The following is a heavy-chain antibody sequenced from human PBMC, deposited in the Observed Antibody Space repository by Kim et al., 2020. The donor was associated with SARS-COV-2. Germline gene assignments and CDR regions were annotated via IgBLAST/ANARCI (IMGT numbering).Heavy chain of an antibody. CDR1: GFTFSSYG. D-gene: IGHD1-20*01. V-gene: IGHV3-30*18. CDR2: ISYDGSNK. Sequence: GGSLRLSCAASGFTFSSYGMHWVRQAPGKGLEWVAVISYDGSNKYYADSVKGRFTISRDNSKNTLYLQMNSLRAEDTHVYYCAKVVPYNWNPYYYYDMDV. J-gene: IGHJ6*01. CDR3: AKVVPYNWNPYYYYDMDV.